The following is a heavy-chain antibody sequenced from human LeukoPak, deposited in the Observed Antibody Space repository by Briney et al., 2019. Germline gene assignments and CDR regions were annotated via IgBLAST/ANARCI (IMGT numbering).Heavy chain of an antibody. V-gene: IGHV3-74*01. Sequence: PGGSLRLSCVASGFTFSDYAMNWVRQAPGKGLVWVSRISPTGSTTSYADSVKGRFTVSRDNAKNTLYLQVNNLRAEDTAVYYCARGPNSNWSGLDFWGQGTLLTVSS. CDR2: ISPTGSTT. CDR1: GFTFSDYA. J-gene: IGHJ4*02. D-gene: IGHD6-6*01. CDR3: ARGPNSNWSGLDF.